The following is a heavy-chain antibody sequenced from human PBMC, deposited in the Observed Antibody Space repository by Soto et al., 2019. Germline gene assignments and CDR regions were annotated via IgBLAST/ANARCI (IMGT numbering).Heavy chain of an antibody. V-gene: IGHV3-7*01. CDR1: GFTFSSYW. CDR2: IKQDGSEK. J-gene: IGHJ6*02. D-gene: IGHD1-1*01. CDR3: ARDSDWNYDYGMEV. Sequence: GGSLRLSCAASGFTFSSYWMSWVLQAPGKGLEWVANIKQDGSEKYYVDSVKGRFTISRDNAKNSLYLQMNSLRAEDTAVYYCARDSDWNYDYGMEVWGQGTTVTVSS.